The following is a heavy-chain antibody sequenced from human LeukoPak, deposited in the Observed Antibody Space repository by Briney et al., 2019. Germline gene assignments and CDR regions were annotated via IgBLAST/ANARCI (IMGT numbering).Heavy chain of an antibody. CDR2: INQSGST. J-gene: IGHJ6*02. CDR1: GGSFSGYY. Sequence: SETLSLTCAVYGGSFSGYYWSWIRQPPGKGLEWIGEINQSGSTNYNPSLKSRVTISVDTSKNQFSLKLSSVTAADTAVYYCARHYSYGYYYYYYGMDVWGQGTTVTVSS. CDR3: ARHYSYGYYYYYYGMDV. V-gene: IGHV4-34*01. D-gene: IGHD5-18*01.